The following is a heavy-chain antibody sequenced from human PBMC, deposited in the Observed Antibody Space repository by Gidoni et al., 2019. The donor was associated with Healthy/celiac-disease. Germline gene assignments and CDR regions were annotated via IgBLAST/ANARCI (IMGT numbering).Heavy chain of an antibody. D-gene: IGHD3-10*01. CDR3: ARGLGAPGTPFDY. CDR1: GFTVSSKY. J-gene: IGHJ4*02. Sequence: EVQRVETGGGLIQPGGSLRLSWAASGFTVSSKYMFWVRQAPGRGLAWVSVIYSGGATYYADSVKGRFTISRDNSNNTLYLQMNSLRAEDTAVYYCARGLGAPGTPFDYWGQGTLVTVSS. V-gene: IGHV3-53*02. CDR2: IYSGGAT.